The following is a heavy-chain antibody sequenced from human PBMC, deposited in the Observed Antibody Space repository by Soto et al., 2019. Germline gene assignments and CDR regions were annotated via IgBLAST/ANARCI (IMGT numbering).Heavy chain of an antibody. Sequence: NPSETLSLTCSGSGYSVTSSYYYWAWIRQPPGKGLEWIGSMFYSGLTYYNPSLKSRVTLSVDTSKNQLSVRLNSVTAADTAVYYCAPLSVSLSGPYGIHVWGQGTTVTVSS. CDR2: MFYSGLT. J-gene: IGHJ6*02. D-gene: IGHD2-15*01. V-gene: IGHV4-39*01. CDR3: APLSVSLSGPYGIHV. CDR1: GYSVTSSYYY.